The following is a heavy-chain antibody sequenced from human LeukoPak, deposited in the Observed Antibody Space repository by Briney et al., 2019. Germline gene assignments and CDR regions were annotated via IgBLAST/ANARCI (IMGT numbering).Heavy chain of an antibody. CDR3: ARIYRYSGLNYYFDQ. Sequence: GSLRLSCAASGFTFSNYWMSWVRQPPGKGLEWIGNIFYSGNTYYNPSLKSRVTISVDTSKNQFSLRLISVTAADTAVYYCARIYRYSGLNYYFDQWGQGTLVSVSS. D-gene: IGHD5-12*01. CDR2: IFYSGNT. J-gene: IGHJ4*02. V-gene: IGHV4-4*02. CDR1: GFTFSNYW.